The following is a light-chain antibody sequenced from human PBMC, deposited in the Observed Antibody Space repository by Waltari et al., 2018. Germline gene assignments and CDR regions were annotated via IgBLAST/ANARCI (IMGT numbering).Light chain of an antibody. CDR1: QSVNSW. Sequence: DIQMTQSPSTLSASVGDRVIITCRASQSVNSWLAWFQQKPGKAHKLLIYYASNLESGVPSRFSGSGSGTEFTLTISSLQPDDFATYYCQQYNSYWTFGQGTKVEIK. J-gene: IGKJ1*01. CDR3: QQYNSYWT. CDR2: YAS. V-gene: IGKV1-5*01.